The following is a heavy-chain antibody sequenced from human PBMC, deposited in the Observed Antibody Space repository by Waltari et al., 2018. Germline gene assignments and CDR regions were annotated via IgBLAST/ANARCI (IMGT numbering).Heavy chain of an antibody. CDR3: ARDSARNYDYISGGHAFDI. V-gene: IGHV3-21*02. J-gene: IGHJ3*02. Sequence: EVQLVESGVGLVKPGGSLRLSCAASGFTFSPYNINWVRQAQGKGLEWVSSISSTSSYIYYADSVKGRFTISRDNANNSLYLQMSSLRAEDTAIYYCARDSARNYDYISGGHAFDIWGQGTMITVSS. D-gene: IGHD3-16*01. CDR1: GFTFSPYN. CDR2: ISSTSSYI.